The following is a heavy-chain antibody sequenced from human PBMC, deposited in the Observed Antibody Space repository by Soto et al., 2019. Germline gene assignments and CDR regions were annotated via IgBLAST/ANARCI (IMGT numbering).Heavy chain of an antibody. J-gene: IGHJ6*02. Sequence: SETLSLTCTVSGGSISSYYWSWIRQPPGKGLEWIGYIYYSGSTNYNPSLKSRVTISVDTSKNQFSLKLSSVTAADTAVYYCARAVILTATYYYYYGMDVWGQGTTVTSP. V-gene: IGHV4-59*13. CDR3: ARAVILTATYYYYYGMDV. CDR2: IYYSGST. CDR1: GGSISSYY. D-gene: IGHD3-9*01.